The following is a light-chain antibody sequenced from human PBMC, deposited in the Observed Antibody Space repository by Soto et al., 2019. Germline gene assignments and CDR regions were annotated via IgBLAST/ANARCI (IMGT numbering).Light chain of an antibody. CDR2: KAS. J-gene: IGKJ4*01. V-gene: IGKV1-5*03. Sequence: DIQVTQSPSTLSASVGDRVTITCRASQSISSWLAWYQQKPGKAPKVLIYKASSLESGVPSRFSGSGSGTEFTLTISSLQPDDFATYYCQEYYSCPLNFGGGTKVEIK. CDR1: QSISSW. CDR3: QEYYSCPLN.